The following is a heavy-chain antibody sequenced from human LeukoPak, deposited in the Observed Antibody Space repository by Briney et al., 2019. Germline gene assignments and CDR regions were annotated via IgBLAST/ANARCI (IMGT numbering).Heavy chain of an antibody. CDR1: GGSFSGYY. J-gene: IGHJ4*02. Sequence: PSETLSLTCAVYGGSFSGYYWSWIRQPPGKGLEWIGEINHSGSTNYNPSLKSRVTISVDTSKNQFSLKLSSVTAADTAAYYCARGTDYYGSGSYYKDWGQGTLVTVSS. D-gene: IGHD3-10*01. CDR2: INHSGST. CDR3: ARGTDYYGSGSYYKD. V-gene: IGHV4-34*01.